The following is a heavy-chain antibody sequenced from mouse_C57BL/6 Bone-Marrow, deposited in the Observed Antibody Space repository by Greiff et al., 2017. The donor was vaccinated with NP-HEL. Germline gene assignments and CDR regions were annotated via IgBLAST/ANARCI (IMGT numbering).Heavy chain of an antibody. CDR3: AIYGYWYFGV. D-gene: IGHD1-1*01. CDR1: GYTFTSYW. CDR2: IDPSDSYT. J-gene: IGHJ1*03. V-gene: IGHV1-59*01. Sequence: QVQLQQPGAELVRPGTSVKLSCKASGYTFTSYWMHWVKQRPGQGLEWIGVIDPSDSYTNYNQKFKGKATLTVDTSSSTAYMQLSSLTSVDSAVYYCAIYGYWYFGVWGTGTTVTVSS.